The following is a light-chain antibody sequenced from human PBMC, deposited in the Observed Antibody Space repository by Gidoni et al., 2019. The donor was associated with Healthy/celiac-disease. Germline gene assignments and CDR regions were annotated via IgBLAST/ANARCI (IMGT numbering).Light chain of an antibody. J-gene: IGLJ1*01. CDR2: EVS. CDR3: SLYTSSSTYV. Sequence: SALTPPPSVAGSPCQAVTNSCTGTSSDVGSYTRVSLYQQPPGTAPKLMIYEVSNRPSGVPDRFSGSKSGNTASLTISGLQAEDEADYYCSLYTSSSTYVFGTGTKVTVL. V-gene: IGLV2-18*01. CDR1: SSDVGSYTR.